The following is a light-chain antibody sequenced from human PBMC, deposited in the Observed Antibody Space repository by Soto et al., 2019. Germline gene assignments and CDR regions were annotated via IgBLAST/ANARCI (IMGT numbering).Light chain of an antibody. Sequence: QSALTQPPSVSGSPGQSVTISCTGTTSDVGSYNRVSWYQQPQGTAPNAMINEVSNRPSGVPDRFSGSKSGNTASLTISGLQAEDEADYYCSSYTSSNTLVFGGGTKLTLL. CDR3: SSYTSSNTLV. V-gene: IGLV2-18*02. CDR2: EVS. CDR1: TSDVGSYNR. J-gene: IGLJ2*01.